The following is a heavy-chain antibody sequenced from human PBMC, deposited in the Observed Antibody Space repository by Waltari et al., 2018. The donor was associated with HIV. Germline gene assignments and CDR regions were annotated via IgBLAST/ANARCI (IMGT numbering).Heavy chain of an antibody. CDR3: ARDGHHGVTKRGNAFDL. CDR1: RFPLSNYV. CDR2: ISGSGSTI. D-gene: IGHD2-21*02. Sequence: EVQLVECGGGAVQPGGSLRLSCVGSRFPLSNYVLNWVRQAPGKDLEWISYISGSGSTIYDSDSVKGRFTISRDNAKNSLYLRMNYLTAEDTAIYYCARDGHHGVTKRGNAFDLWGQGTMVTVSP. J-gene: IGHJ3*01. V-gene: IGHV3-48*03.